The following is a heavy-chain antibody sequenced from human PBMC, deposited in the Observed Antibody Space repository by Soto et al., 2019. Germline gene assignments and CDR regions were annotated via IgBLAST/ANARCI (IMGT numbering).Heavy chain of an antibody. V-gene: IGHV3-64*01. Sequence: VQLVESGGDLVQPGGSLRLSCAASEFTFSDYYISWVRQAPGSGPEFVSSISGNGVNTYFGNSVKDRFTISRDNSKNTVYLQMGSLRAEDTAVYYCASGNSAHWFWGQGTLVTVSS. CDR3: ASGNSAHWF. CDR2: ISGNGVNT. J-gene: IGHJ4*02. CDR1: EFTFSDYY. D-gene: IGHD3-9*01.